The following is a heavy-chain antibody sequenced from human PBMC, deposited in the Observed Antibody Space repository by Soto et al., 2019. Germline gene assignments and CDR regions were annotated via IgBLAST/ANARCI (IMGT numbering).Heavy chain of an antibody. CDR3: AKHVTDSGTRGYDS. CDR1: GGPITYW. Sequence: QVQLQESGPGLVSPSGTLSLTSAVSGGPITYWLSWVRQSPGKGLEWIGEVSQRGGTNYIPSLKSRVTRSIDNSRNQIFLHLTSVTAADTAVYFCAKHVTDSGTRGYDSWGQGILVTVSS. D-gene: IGHD1-1*01. CDR2: VSQRGGT. J-gene: IGHJ5*02. V-gene: IGHV4-4*02.